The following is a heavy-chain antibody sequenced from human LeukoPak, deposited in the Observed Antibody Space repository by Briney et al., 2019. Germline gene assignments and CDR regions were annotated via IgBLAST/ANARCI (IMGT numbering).Heavy chain of an antibody. V-gene: IGHV1-18*01. D-gene: IGHD3-9*01. CDR1: GDTFTSYG. Sequence: ASVKVSCKGSGDTFTSYGISWVRQAPGQGLEWMGWISAYNGNTNYAQKLQGRVTMTTDTSTSTAYMELRSLRSDDTAVYYCARCDWLLYFYYFDYWGQGTLVTVSS. J-gene: IGHJ4*02. CDR3: ARCDWLLYFYYFDY. CDR2: ISAYNGNT.